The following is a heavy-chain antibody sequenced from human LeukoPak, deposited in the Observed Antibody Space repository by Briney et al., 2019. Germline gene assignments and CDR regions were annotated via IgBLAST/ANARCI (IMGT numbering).Heavy chain of an antibody. D-gene: IGHD5-24*01. CDR1: GFTFDDYG. V-gene: IGHV3-20*04. CDR3: ARDIYPRRWLQLDY. CDR2: INWNGGST. Sequence: GGSRRLSCAASGFTFDDYGMSWVRQAPGKGLEWVSGINWNGGSTVYADSVKGRFTISRDNAKNPLYLQMNSLRAEDTALYYCARDIYPRRWLQLDYWGQGTLVTVSS. J-gene: IGHJ4*02.